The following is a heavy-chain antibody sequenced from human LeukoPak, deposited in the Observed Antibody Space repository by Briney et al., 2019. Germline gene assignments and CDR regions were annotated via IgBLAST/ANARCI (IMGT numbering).Heavy chain of an antibody. CDR2: IYYSGST. CDR3: ARDNGGYEIETFDY. Sequence: PSETLSLTCTVSGGSISRSSYYWGWIRQPPGKGLEWIGSIYYSGSTYYNPSLKSRVTISVDTSKNQFSLKLSSVTAADTAVYYCARDNGGYEIETFDYWGQGTLVTVSS. D-gene: IGHD5-12*01. V-gene: IGHV4-39*07. J-gene: IGHJ4*02. CDR1: GGSISRSSYY.